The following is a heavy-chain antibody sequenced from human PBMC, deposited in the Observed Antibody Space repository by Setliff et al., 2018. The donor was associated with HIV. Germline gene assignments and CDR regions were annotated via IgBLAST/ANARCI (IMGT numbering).Heavy chain of an antibody. J-gene: IGHJ5*02. CDR3: ALPYCGGGNCWSSASLPPAGWFDP. D-gene: IGHD2-15*01. CDR2: IIPMYGVA. CDR1: GGTFSSCI. V-gene: IGHV1-69*05. Sequence: GASVKVSCKASGGTFSSCIISWVRQAPGQGPEWMGGIIPMYGVANYAQKFQGRVTITTDESTSTAYMELSSLRSEDTAVYYCALPYCGGGNCWSSASLPPAGWFDPWGQGTLVTVSS.